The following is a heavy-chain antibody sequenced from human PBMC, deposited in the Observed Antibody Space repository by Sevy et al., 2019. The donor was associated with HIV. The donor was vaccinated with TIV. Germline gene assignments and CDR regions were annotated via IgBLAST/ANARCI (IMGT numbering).Heavy chain of an antibody. Sequence: SETLSLTCTVSGGSISTYYWSWIRQPPGKRLEYIGSISYSGSTYYNPSLTSRVTISIDPSKNQFSLKLSSVTAADTAIYYCARGGPNQQQLDYFDSWGQGILVTVSS. CDR3: ARGGPNQQQLDYFDS. V-gene: IGHV4-59*01. J-gene: IGHJ4*02. CDR2: ISYSGST. D-gene: IGHD6-13*01. CDR1: GGSISTYY.